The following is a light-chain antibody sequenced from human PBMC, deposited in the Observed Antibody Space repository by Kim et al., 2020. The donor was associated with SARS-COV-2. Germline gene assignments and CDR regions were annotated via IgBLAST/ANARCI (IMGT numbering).Light chain of an antibody. Sequence: ASVGDRVTITCRASQGIGTWLAWYQYEPGKAPKHLIYGASSLQSGVPSRFSGSGSGTDFTLTISSLQPEDFASYYCQQADTFPPTFGGGTKVDIK. V-gene: IGKV1-12*01. CDR2: GAS. CDR1: QGIGTW. CDR3: QQADTFPPT. J-gene: IGKJ4*01.